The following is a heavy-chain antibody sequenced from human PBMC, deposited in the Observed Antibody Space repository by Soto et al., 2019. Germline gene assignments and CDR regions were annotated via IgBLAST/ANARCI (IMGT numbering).Heavy chain of an antibody. D-gene: IGHD2-2*01. V-gene: IGHV1-46*03. CDR2: INPSGGST. CDR1: GYTFTSYY. Sequence: ASVKVSCKASGYTFTSYYMHWVRQAPGQGLEWMGIINPSGGSTSYAQKFQGRVTMTRDTSTSTVYMELSSLRSEDTAVYYCARDGIVVVPAAITAYYYYMDVWGKGTTVTVPS. CDR3: ARDGIVVVPAAITAYYYYMDV. J-gene: IGHJ6*03.